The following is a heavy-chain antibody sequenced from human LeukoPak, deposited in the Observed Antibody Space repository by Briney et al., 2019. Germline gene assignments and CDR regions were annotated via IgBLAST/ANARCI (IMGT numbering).Heavy chain of an antibody. CDR1: GGSISSSNW. CDR3: ARVSYSSSWSEFDY. CDR2: IYHSGST. J-gene: IGHJ4*02. Sequence: KASGTLSLTCAVSGGSISSSNWWSWVRQPPGKGLEWIGEIYHSGSTNYNPSLKSRVTISVDKSKSQFSLKLSSVTAADTAVYYCARVSYSSSWSEFDYWGQGTLVTVSS. V-gene: IGHV4-4*02. D-gene: IGHD6-13*01.